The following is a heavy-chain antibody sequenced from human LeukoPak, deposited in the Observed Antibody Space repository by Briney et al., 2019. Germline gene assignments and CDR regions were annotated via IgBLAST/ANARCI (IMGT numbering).Heavy chain of an antibody. CDR2: INSDGSST. D-gene: IGHD2-15*01. Sequence: GGSLRLSCAASGFTFSTYWMTWVRQAPGKGLVWVSRINSDGSSTGYADSVKGRFTISRDNAKNTLYLQMNSLRAEDTAVYYCAILWWHRADYWGQGTLVTVSS. CDR1: GFTFSTYW. V-gene: IGHV3-74*01. J-gene: IGHJ4*02. CDR3: AILWWHRADY.